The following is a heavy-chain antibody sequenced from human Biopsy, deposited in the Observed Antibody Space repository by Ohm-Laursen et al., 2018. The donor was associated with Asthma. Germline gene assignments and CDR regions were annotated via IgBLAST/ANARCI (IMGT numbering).Heavy chain of an antibody. CDR2: IHKNGIG. D-gene: IGHD6-13*01. CDR1: NGSINSNFYY. CDR3: ARQKLAAAEGPFDL. V-gene: IGHV4-39*01. J-gene: IGHJ3*01. Sequence: GTLSLTCTVSNGSINSNFYYWGWIRQPPGKGLEWVGSIHKNGIGYYKSSLKSRLTISVDTSKNQFSLKVTSVTAADTAVYYCARQKLAAAEGPFDLWGQGTMVTVSS.